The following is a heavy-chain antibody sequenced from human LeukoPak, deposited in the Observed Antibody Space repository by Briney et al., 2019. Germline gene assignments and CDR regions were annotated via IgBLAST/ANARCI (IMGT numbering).Heavy chain of an antibody. V-gene: IGHV1-2*02. J-gene: IGHJ4*02. Sequence: ASVKVSCKASGDTFSSYAISWVRQAPGQGLEWMGWINPNSGGTNYAQKFQGRVTMTRDTSISTAYMELSRLRSNDTAVYYCARVGRDYYDSSGYFMTPFDYWGQGTLVTVSS. CDR3: ARVGRDYYDSSGYFMTPFDY. D-gene: IGHD3-22*01. CDR1: GDTFSSYA. CDR2: INPNSGGT.